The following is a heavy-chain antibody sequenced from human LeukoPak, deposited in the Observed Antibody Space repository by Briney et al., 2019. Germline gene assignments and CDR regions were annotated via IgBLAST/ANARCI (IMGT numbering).Heavy chain of an antibody. CDR1: GYTFTSYG. D-gene: IGHD3-16*02. J-gene: IGHJ5*02. CDR3: ARCPIWGFGGVIPKDP. Sequence: WASVKVSCKASGYTFTSYGISWVRQAPGQGLEWMGWISAYNGNTNYAQKLQGRVTMTTDTSTSTAYMELRSLRSEDTAVYYCARCPIWGFGGVIPKDPWGEGTLVTVSS. V-gene: IGHV1-18*01. CDR2: ISAYNGNT.